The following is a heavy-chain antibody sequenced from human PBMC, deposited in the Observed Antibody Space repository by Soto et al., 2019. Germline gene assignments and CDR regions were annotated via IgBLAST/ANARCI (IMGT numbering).Heavy chain of an antibody. D-gene: IGHD6-19*01. CDR1: GFPFWHYG. V-gene: IGHV3-33*01. J-gene: IGHJ6*02. CDR2: IWSDGNKE. CDR3: ARDRNGGWFHMDV. Sequence: QVQLVESGGDVVQPGRSLRLSCVGSGFPFWHYGMHWVRQAPGKGLGWVAVIWSDGNKEFYADSVKGRFAISRDNSKDTLYLEMNSLRVEDTAVYFCARDRNGGWFHMDVWGQGTTVSVSS.